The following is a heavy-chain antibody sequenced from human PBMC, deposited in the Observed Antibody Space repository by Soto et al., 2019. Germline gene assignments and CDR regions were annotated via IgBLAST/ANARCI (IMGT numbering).Heavy chain of an antibody. J-gene: IGHJ4*02. V-gene: IGHV3-30*18. CDR2: ISFDGSNK. CDR1: GFTFSTYG. D-gene: IGHD6-6*01. CDR3: TKGQYSSSSGLFDY. Sequence: GGSLRLSCAVSGFTFSTYGMHWVRQAPGKGLEWVAVISFDGSNKDYADSVKGRLTISRDNSKNTLFLQMNSLRAEDTAVYYCTKGQYSSSSGLFDYWGQGTLVTVSS.